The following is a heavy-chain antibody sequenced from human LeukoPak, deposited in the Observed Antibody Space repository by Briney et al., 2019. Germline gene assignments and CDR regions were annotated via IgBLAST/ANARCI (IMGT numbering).Heavy chain of an antibody. Sequence: PSGTLSLTCAVSGGSISSSNWWSWVRQPPGKGLEWIGEIYHSGSTNYNPSLKSRVTISVDKSKNQFSLKLSSVTAADTAVYYCARTYYDILTGYFYGMDVWGKGTTVTVSP. CDR1: GGSISSSNW. CDR2: IYHSGST. CDR3: ARTYYDILTGYFYGMDV. D-gene: IGHD3-9*01. V-gene: IGHV4-4*02. J-gene: IGHJ6*04.